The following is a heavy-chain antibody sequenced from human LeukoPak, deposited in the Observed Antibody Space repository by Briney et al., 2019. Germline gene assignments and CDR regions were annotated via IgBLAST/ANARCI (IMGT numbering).Heavy chain of an antibody. Sequence: SETLSLTCAVYGGSFSGYYWSWIRQPPGKGLEWIGEINHSGSTNYNPSLKSRVTISVDTSKNQFSLKLSSVTAADTAVYYCARGVRQLVPDWFDPWGQGTLVTVSS. CDR3: ARGVRQLVPDWFDP. CDR1: GGSFSGYY. D-gene: IGHD6-13*01. CDR2: INHSGST. V-gene: IGHV4-34*01. J-gene: IGHJ5*02.